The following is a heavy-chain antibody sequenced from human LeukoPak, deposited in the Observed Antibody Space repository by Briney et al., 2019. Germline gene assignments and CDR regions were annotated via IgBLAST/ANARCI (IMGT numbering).Heavy chain of an antibody. CDR3: ARGSSAPRWFPFDY. V-gene: IGHV4-30-4*01. J-gene: IGHJ4*02. Sequence: SQTLSLTCTVSGGSISSGDYYWSWIRQPPGKGLEWIGYIYYSGSTNYNPSLKSRVIISVDTSRNQFSLKLNSLTAADTAVYYCARGSSAPRWFPFDYWGQGTLVTVSS. CDR2: IYYSGST. D-gene: IGHD4-23*01. CDR1: GGSISSGDYY.